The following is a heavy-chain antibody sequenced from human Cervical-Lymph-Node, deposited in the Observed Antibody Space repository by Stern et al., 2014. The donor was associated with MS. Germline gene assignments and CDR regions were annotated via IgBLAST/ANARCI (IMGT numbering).Heavy chain of an antibody. J-gene: IGHJ6*02. CDR1: GFTFSTYT. Sequence: EVQLVQSGGGLVQPGGSLRMSCQASGFTFSTYTMNWVRQAPGKGLEWVSCISSSSSSIYYADSVKGRFTISRDNAKNSLSLQMNSLRAEDTAVYYCASLPQYYYYAVDVWGRGTTVTVSS. D-gene: IGHD2/OR15-2a*01. CDR2: ISSSSSSI. CDR3: ASLPQYYYYAVDV. V-gene: IGHV3-48*01.